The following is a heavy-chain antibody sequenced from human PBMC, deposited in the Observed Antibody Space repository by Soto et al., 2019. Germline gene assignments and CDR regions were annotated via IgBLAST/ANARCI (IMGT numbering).Heavy chain of an antibody. Sequence: QVQLVESGGGVVQPGRSLRLSCAASGFTVSSYAMHWVRQAPGKGREWVAVITYDGSNKYYADSVKGRFTIPRDNSKNPLYLQMNSLRAEDTAVYYCASDRDGGWLVISQYFDYWGQGTLVTVSS. CDR3: ASDRDGGWLVISQYFDY. J-gene: IGHJ4*02. D-gene: IGHD6-19*01. CDR2: ITYDGSNK. V-gene: IGHV3-30-3*01. CDR1: GFTVSSYA.